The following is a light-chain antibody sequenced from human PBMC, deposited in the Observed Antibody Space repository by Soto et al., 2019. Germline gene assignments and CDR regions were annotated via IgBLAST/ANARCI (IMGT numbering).Light chain of an antibody. J-gene: IGKJ4*02. Sequence: DIPMTQTPSTLSASVGDRVTITCRASQSISSWLAWYQQKPGKAPKVLIYKASNLKSGVPSRFSGSGSGTEFTLTISSLQPDDFATYYCQQYSSYALTFGEGTEVEIK. CDR2: KAS. V-gene: IGKV1-5*03. CDR1: QSISSW. CDR3: QQYSSYALT.